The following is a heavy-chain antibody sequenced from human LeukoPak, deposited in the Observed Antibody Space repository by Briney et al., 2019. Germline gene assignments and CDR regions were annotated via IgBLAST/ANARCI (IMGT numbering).Heavy chain of an antibody. V-gene: IGHV1-2*02. CDR3: ARVPAAYRRAFDI. CDR2: INPNSGGT. Sequence: ASVKVSCKASGYTFTGYYMHWVRQAPGQGLEWMGWINPNSGGTNYAQKFQGRVTMTRDTSISTAYMELSRLRSEDTAVYYCARVPAAYRRAFDIWGQGTMVTVSS. CDR1: GYTFTGYY. J-gene: IGHJ3*02. D-gene: IGHD2-2*01.